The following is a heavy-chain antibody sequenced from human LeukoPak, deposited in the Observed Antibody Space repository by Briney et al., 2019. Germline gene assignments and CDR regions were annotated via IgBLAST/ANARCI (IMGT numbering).Heavy chain of an antibody. V-gene: IGHV1-3*01. CDR1: EDTFNNYA. J-gene: IGHJ4*02. D-gene: IGHD6-19*01. Sequence: GVSVKVSCRASEDTFNNYAISWVRQAPGQRLEWMGWINAGNANTKYSQKFQGRVTITRDTSASTVYMELSSLRSEDTAVYYCARVVYNSGIFDYWGQGTLVTVSS. CDR2: INAGNANT. CDR3: ARVVYNSGIFDY.